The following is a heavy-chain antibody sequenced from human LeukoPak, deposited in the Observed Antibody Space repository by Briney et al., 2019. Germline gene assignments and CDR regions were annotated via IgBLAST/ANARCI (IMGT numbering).Heavy chain of an antibody. J-gene: IGHJ4*02. CDR3: ARQYGSGSYYFDY. Sequence: SETLSLTCTVSGGSISSYYWSWIRQPPGKGLEWIGSIYYSGSTYYNPSLKSRVTISVDTSKNQFSLKLSSVTAADTAVYYCARQYGSGSYYFDYWGQGTLVTVSS. D-gene: IGHD3-10*01. CDR1: GGSISSYY. V-gene: IGHV4-39*01. CDR2: IYYSGST.